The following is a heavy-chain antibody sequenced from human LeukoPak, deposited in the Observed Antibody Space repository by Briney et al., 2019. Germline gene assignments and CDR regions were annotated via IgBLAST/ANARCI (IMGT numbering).Heavy chain of an antibody. V-gene: IGHV1-18*04. CDR1: GYTFTGHY. J-gene: IGHJ1*01. Sequence: ASVKVSCKASGYTFTGHYMHWVRQAPGQGLEWMGWISAYNGNTNYAQKLQGRVTMTTDTSTSTAYMELRSLRSDDTAVYYCARCSSTSCYNPQHWGQGTLVTVSS. CDR2: ISAYNGNT. CDR3: ARCSSTSCYNPQH. D-gene: IGHD2-2*01.